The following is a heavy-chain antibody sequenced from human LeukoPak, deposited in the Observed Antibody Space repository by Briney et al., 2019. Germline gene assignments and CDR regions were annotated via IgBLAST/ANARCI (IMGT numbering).Heavy chain of an antibody. V-gene: IGHV3-21*01. Sequence: GGSLRLSCAASGFSFSSYSMNWVRQAPGKGLEWVSSISSSSSNIYYADSVKGRFTISRDNAKNSLYLQMNSLRAEDTAVYHCARAKPKNMVRGLIMRRESRYYFDYWGQGTLVTVSS. CDR3: ARAKPKNMVRGLIMRRESRYYFDY. CDR2: ISSSSSNI. J-gene: IGHJ4*02. CDR1: GFSFSSYS. D-gene: IGHD3-10*01.